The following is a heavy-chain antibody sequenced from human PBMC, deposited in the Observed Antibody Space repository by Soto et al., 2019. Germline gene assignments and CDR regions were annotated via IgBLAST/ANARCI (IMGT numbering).Heavy chain of an antibody. Sequence: QFQLVQSGPEVRKPGASVKVSCKASGYIFSRYGISWVRQAPGHGFEWMAWISGYNGNTKFGERDQGRDNVTTDTSTSTAYMELSSLRSDDTAVYYCAREAAAERNYYGLDVWGQGTTVIVSS. CDR3: AREAAAERNYYGLDV. J-gene: IGHJ6*02. CDR1: GYIFSRYG. V-gene: IGHV1-18*04. CDR2: ISGYNGNT. D-gene: IGHD6-13*01.